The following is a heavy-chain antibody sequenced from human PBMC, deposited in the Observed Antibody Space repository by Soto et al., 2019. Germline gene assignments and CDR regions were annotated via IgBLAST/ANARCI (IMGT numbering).Heavy chain of an antibody. Sequence: SETLSLTCTVSGGSISSNYWTWIRQPAGKGLEWIGRMYISGTTDYNHSFKSRVTMSVDTSKNQFSLKLSSVTAADTAVYYCARERAAPSWIDPWGQGTLVTVSS. CDR2: MYISGTT. V-gene: IGHV4-4*07. J-gene: IGHJ5*02. D-gene: IGHD6-6*01. CDR1: GGSISSNY. CDR3: ARERAAPSWIDP.